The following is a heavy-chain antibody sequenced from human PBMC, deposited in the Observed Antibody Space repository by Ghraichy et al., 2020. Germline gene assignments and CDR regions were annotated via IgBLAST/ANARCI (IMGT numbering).Heavy chain of an antibody. CDR1: GFTVSRTH. V-gene: IGHV3-53*01. CDR3: ARDLGDTSGWPIFDY. CDR2: SHRGDKT. Sequence: GGSLRLSCAASGFTVSRTHMAWVRQAPGKGLEWVSGSHRGDKTYCADSVKGRFTISRDDSKNTLYLQMNSLRADDTAVYYCARDLGDTSGWPIFDYWGQGSLVTVSS. J-gene: IGHJ4*02. D-gene: IGHD6-19*01.